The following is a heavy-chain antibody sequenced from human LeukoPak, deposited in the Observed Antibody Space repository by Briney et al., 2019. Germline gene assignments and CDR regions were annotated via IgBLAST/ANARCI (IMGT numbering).Heavy chain of an antibody. CDR2: ISSSGSTI. Sequence: GGSLRLSCAASGFTFSSYEMNWVRQAPGKGLEWVSYISSSGSTIYYADSVKGRITISRDNAKNSLYLQMDSLRAEDTAVYYCASGALYDSSGYYYVANYWGQGTLVTVSA. V-gene: IGHV3-48*03. J-gene: IGHJ4*02. CDR3: ASGALYDSSGYYYVANY. CDR1: GFTFSSYE. D-gene: IGHD3-22*01.